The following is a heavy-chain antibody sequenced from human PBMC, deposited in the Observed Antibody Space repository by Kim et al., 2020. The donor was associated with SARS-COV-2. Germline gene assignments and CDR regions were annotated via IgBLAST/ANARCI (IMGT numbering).Heavy chain of an antibody. D-gene: IGHD6-19*01. CDR1: GFTISNYA. Sequence: GGSLRLSCAASGFTISNYAMSWVRQAPGKGLEWVSVISGSGGSTYYADSVKGRFTISRDNSKNTLYLQMNSLRAEDTAVYYCAKGSIAVPLGYYSYMDVWGKGTTVTVSS. V-gene: IGHV3-23*01. CDR3: AKGSIAVPLGYYSYMDV. CDR2: ISGSGGST. J-gene: IGHJ6*03.